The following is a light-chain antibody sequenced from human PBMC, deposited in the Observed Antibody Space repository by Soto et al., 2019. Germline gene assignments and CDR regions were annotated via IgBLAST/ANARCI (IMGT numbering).Light chain of an antibody. CDR1: SPDFGV. Sequence: QSALTQPASVSGSPGQSITISCSGISPDFGVSWYQHFPGKAPKLLIFEVSNRPSGVSTRFSGSKSGNMAFLTISGLQSEDEGLYHCSSYSSTTTLFGGGTKLIVL. CDR3: SSYSSTTTL. J-gene: IGLJ2*01. CDR2: EVS. V-gene: IGLV2-14*01.